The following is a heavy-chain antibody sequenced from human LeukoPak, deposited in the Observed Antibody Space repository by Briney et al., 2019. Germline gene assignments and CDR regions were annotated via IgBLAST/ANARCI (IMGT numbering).Heavy chain of an antibody. CDR3: ASAYYHYYFDY. D-gene: IGHD3-16*01. J-gene: IGHJ4*02. CDR2: IKQDGSEK. CDR1: RFTFSNYW. V-gene: IGHV3-7*01. Sequence: GGSLRLSCAASRFTFSNYWMTWVRQAPGKGLEWVANIKQDGSEKNYVDSVRGRFTISRDNAKNSLYLQMNSLRAEDSAVYYCASAYYHYYFDYWGQGTLVTVSS.